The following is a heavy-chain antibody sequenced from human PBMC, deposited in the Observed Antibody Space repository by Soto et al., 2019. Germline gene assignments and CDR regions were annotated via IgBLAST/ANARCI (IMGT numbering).Heavy chain of an antibody. D-gene: IGHD3-22*01. V-gene: IGHV5-51*01. CDR2: IYPGDSDT. CDR1: GYSFTSYW. CDR3: ARSSGSTLQYYYYGMDV. J-gene: IGHJ6*02. Sequence: PGESLKISCKGSGYSFTSYWIGWVRQMPGKGLEWMGIIYPGDSDTRYSPSFQGQVTISADKSISTAYLQWSSLKASDTAMYYCARSSGSTLQYYYYGMDVWGQGTTVTVSS.